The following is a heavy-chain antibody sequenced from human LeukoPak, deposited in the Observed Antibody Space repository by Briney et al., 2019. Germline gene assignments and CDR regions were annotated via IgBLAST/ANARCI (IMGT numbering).Heavy chain of an antibody. CDR1: GFTFSNYA. J-gene: IGHJ4*02. CDR2: ISDSGGST. CDR3: ITPLPYSAQ. Sequence: GGSLRLSCAASGFTFSNYAISWVRQAPGKGLEWVSVISDSGGSTYYADSVKGRFTISRDNSKSTLYLQMNSLRAEDTAVYYCITPLPYSAQGGQGTLVTVSS. D-gene: IGHD2-21*01. V-gene: IGHV3-23*01.